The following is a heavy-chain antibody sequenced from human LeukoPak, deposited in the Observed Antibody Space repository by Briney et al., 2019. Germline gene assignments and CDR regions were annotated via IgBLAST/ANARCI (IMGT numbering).Heavy chain of an antibody. V-gene: IGHV4-61*01. Sequence: SETLSLTCTVSGGSVSSGSDYWSWIRQPPGKGLEWIGYIYYSGSTSYNPSLKSRVTISIDTSKNQFPLKLSSVTAADTAVYYCASIQSGSYSDWGQGTLVTVSS. CDR2: IYYSGST. CDR1: GGSVSSGSDY. CDR3: ASIQSGSYSD. D-gene: IGHD1-26*01. J-gene: IGHJ4*02.